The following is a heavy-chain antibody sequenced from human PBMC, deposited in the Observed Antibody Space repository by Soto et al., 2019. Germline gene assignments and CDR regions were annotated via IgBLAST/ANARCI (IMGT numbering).Heavy chain of an antibody. CDR1: GFTVSGSS. V-gene: IGHV3-66*01. CDR2: IYSGGST. CDR3: ARDGSCAWTLDY. Sequence: EVQLVESGGGLVQPGGSLRLSCAASGFTVSGSSMSWVRQAPGKGLEWVSLIYSGGSTYYADSVQGRFTISRDNSKNTLYLQMNSLRVEDTAVYYCARDGSCAWTLDYWGQGTLVTVSS. J-gene: IGHJ4*02. D-gene: IGHD2-15*01.